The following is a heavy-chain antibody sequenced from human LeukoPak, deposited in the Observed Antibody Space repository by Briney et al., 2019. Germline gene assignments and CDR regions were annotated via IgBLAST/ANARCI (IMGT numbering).Heavy chain of an antibody. D-gene: IGHD6-6*01. CDR1: GFTFSSYA. CDR2: ISSDASIT. J-gene: IGHJ4*02. V-gene: IGHV3-74*01. Sequence: GGSLRLSCAASGFTFSSYAMSWVRQDPRKGLVWVSRISSDASITSYADPVKGRFTISRDNAKNTLYLQMNSLRAEDTALYYCATSARTYLGSSLDYWGQGTLVTVSS. CDR3: ATSARTYLGSSLDY.